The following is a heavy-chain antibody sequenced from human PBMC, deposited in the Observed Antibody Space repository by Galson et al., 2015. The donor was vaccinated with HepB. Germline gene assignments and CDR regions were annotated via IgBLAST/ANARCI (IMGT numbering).Heavy chain of an antibody. J-gene: IGHJ6*02. CDR1: GFTVSSNY. V-gene: IGHV3-66*01. CDR3: ARDLVTIGYGDYVDYYYGMDV. D-gene: IGHD4-17*01. Sequence: SLRLSCAASGFTVSSNYMSWVRQAPGKGLEWVSVIYSGGSTYYADSVKGRFTISRDNSKNTLYLQMNSLRAEDTAVYYCARDLVTIGYGDYVDYYYGMDVWGQGTTVTVSS. CDR2: IYSGGST.